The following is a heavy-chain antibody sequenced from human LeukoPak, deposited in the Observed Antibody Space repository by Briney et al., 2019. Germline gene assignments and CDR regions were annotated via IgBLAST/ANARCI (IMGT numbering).Heavy chain of an antibody. D-gene: IGHD6-19*01. CDR1: GFTFSSYG. CDR3: ARGLRYSTGWYYFDY. J-gene: IGHJ4*02. CDR2: ISGSGGST. V-gene: IGHV3-23*01. Sequence: GGSLRLSCAASGFTFSSYGMSWVRQAPGKGLEWVSAISGSGGSTHYADSVKGRFTISRDNSKNTLYLQMNSLREEDTAVYYCARGLRYSTGWYYFDYWGQGTLVTVSS.